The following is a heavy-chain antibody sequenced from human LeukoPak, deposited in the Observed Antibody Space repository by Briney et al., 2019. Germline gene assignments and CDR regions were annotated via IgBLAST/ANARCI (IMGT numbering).Heavy chain of an antibody. V-gene: IGHV1-8*01. CDR2: MNPNSGNT. Sequence: ASVKVSCKASGYTFTSYDINWVRQAPGQGVEGMGWMNPNSGNTVYAQKFQGRVTMTRNRYISTDYMEVSSLRSEDTAVYYCARGLDYGDSLGYWGQGTLVTVSS. CDR3: ARGLDYGDSLGY. J-gene: IGHJ4*02. D-gene: IGHD4-17*01. CDR1: GYTFTSYD.